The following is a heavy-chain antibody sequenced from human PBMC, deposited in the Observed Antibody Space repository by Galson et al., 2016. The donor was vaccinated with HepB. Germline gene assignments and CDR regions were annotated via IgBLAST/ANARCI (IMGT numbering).Heavy chain of an antibody. J-gene: IGHJ5*02. D-gene: IGHD3-16*01. V-gene: IGHV3-7*03. CDR2: IKQDGSQK. CDR3: AGGTYHNWFDA. Sequence: SLRLSCAASGFTLNSFAMSWVRQAPGQGLEWVASIKQDGSQKFSVDSVKGRFTISRDDAKNSLYLQMNRLRADDTAVYYCAGGTYHNWFDAWGQGTLVTVSS. CDR1: GFTLNSFA.